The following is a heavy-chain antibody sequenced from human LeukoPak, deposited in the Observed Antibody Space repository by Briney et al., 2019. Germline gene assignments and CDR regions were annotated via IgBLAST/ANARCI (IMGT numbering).Heavy chain of an antibody. Sequence: SETLSLTCAVSGGSISSGGYSWRWIRQPPGKGLEWIGYIYHSGSTYYNPSLKSRVTISVDTSKNQFSLKLSSVTAADTAVYYCARDETRYFYWLLSHYYFDYWGQGTLVTVSS. J-gene: IGHJ4*02. V-gene: IGHV4-30-2*01. CDR2: IYHSGST. CDR1: GGSISSGGYS. CDR3: ARDETRYFYWLLSHYYFDY. D-gene: IGHD3-9*01.